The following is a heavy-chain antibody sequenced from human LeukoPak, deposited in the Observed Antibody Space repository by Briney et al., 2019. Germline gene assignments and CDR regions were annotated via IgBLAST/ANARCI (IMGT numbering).Heavy chain of an antibody. J-gene: IGHJ4*02. CDR2: INPSGGST. CDR1: GYTFTSYY. Sequence: ASVKVSCKASGYTFTSYYMHWVRQAPGQGLEWMGIINPSGGSTSYAQKFQGRVTMERDTSTSTVYMELSSLRAEDTAVYYCARGHPEMREDYWGQGTLVTVSS. CDR3: ARGHPEMREDY. D-gene: IGHD5-24*01. V-gene: IGHV1-46*01.